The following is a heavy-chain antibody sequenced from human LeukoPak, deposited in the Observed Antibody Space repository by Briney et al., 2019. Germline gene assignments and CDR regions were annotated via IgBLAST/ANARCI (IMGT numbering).Heavy chain of an antibody. D-gene: IGHD5-24*01. V-gene: IGHV1-69*05. CDR2: IIPIFGTA. J-gene: IGHJ5*02. CDR3: ARDMGWLQFLGWFDP. Sequence: SVKVSCKASGGTFSSYAISWVRQAPGQGLEWMGGIIPIFGTANYAQKFQGRVTITTDESTSTAYMELSSLRSEDTAVYYCARDMGWLQFLGWFDPWGQGTLVTVSS. CDR1: GGTFSSYA.